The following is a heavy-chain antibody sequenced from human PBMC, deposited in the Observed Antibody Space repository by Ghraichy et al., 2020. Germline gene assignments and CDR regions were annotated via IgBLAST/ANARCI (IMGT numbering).Heavy chain of an antibody. CDR2: ISSSSSTI. V-gene: IGHV3-48*01. CDR1: GFTFSSYS. CDR3: ARERASNYYYGMDV. Sequence: GGSLRLSCAASGFTFSSYSMNWVRQAPGKGLEWVSYISSSSSTIYYADSVKGRFTISRDNAKNSLYLQMNSLRAEDTAVYYCARERASNYYYGMDVWGQGTTVTVSS. J-gene: IGHJ6*02. D-gene: IGHD4-11*01.